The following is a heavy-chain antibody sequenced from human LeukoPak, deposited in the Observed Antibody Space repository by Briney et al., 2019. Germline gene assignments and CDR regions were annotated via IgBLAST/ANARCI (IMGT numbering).Heavy chain of an antibody. D-gene: IGHD3-10*01. V-gene: IGHV7-4-1*02. CDR2: INTNTGNP. CDR1: GYTFTSYA. Sequence: GASVKVSCKASGYTFTSYAMNWVRQAPGQGLEWMGWINTNTGNPTYAQGFTGRFVFSLDTSVSTAYLQISSLKAEDTAVYYCARFGSASMVRGVILLDYWGQGTLVTVSS. CDR3: ARFGSASMVRGVILLDY. J-gene: IGHJ4*02.